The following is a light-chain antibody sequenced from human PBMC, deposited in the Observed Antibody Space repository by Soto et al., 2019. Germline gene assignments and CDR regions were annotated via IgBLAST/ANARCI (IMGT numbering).Light chain of an antibody. J-gene: IGKJ1*01. Sequence: DIQMTQSPSTLSASVGDRFTITCRASQSISSWLAWYQQKQGKXPKXXIYDASSLESGVPSRFSGSGSGTEFTITISSLQPDDVETYDCQHYNSYSEAFGQGTKVDIK. CDR3: QHYNSYSEA. CDR2: DAS. V-gene: IGKV1-5*01. CDR1: QSISSW.